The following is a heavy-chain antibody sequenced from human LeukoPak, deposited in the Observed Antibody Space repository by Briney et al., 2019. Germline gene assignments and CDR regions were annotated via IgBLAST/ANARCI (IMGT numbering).Heavy chain of an antibody. Sequence: ASVKVSCKTSGFTFTGQYLHWVRQAPGQGLEWMGWIYPESGGTNYAQKLQGRVTMTRDTSSDTAYLELSRLRSDDTAVYYCSGGGAKYDYWGQGTRVTVSS. V-gene: IGHV1-2*02. CDR3: SGGGAKYDY. CDR2: IYPESGGT. J-gene: IGHJ4*02. CDR1: GFTFTGQY. D-gene: IGHD2-21*01.